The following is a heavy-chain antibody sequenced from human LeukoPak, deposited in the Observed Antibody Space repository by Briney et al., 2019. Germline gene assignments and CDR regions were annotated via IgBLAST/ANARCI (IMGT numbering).Heavy chain of an antibody. J-gene: IGHJ4*02. CDR1: GGSFSGYY. CDR2: INHSGGT. Sequence: SSETLSLTCAVYGGSFSGYYWSWIRQPPGKGLEWIGEINHSGGTNYNPSLKSRVTISVDTSKNQFSLKLSSVTAADTAVYYCARSLYQLPIDYWGQGTLVTVSS. V-gene: IGHV4-34*01. D-gene: IGHD2-2*01. CDR3: ARSLYQLPIDY.